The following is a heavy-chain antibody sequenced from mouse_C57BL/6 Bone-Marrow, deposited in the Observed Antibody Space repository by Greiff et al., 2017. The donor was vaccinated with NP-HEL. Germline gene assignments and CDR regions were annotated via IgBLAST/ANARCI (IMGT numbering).Heavy chain of an antibody. CDR3: ARHQGYYFDY. CDR1: GFTFSDYG. Sequence: DVQLVESGGGLVQPGGSLKLSCAASGFTFSDYGMAWVRQAPRKGPEWVAFIGNLAYSIYYADTVTGRFTISRENAKNTLYLEMSSLRSEDTAMYYCARHQGYYFDYWGQGTTLTVSS. J-gene: IGHJ2*01. V-gene: IGHV5-15*01. CDR2: IGNLAYSI.